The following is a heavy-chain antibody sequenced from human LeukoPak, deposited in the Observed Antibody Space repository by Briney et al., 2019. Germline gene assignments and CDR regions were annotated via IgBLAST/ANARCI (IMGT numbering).Heavy chain of an antibody. CDR2: IYHSGST. D-gene: IGHD3-3*01. CDR3: ARHFPGGSGYLYYFDH. J-gene: IGHJ4*02. V-gene: IGHV4-39*01. Sequence: SETLSLTCTVSGGSISSRSYYWGWVRQPPGKGLEWIGTIYHSGSTYYNPSLKSRLIISVDTSKNQFSLKLSSVTAADTAVYYCARHFPGGSGYLYYFDHWGQGTLVTVSS. CDR1: GGSISSRSYY.